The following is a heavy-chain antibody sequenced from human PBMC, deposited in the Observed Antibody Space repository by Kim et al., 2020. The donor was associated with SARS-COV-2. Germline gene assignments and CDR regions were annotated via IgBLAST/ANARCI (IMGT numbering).Heavy chain of an antibody. CDR3: AADKSGYRSNPNHDYAGIDV. CDR1: GFTFTSSA. J-gene: IGHJ6*04. Sequence: SVKVSCKASGFTFTSSAVQWVRQARGQRLEWIGCIVVGSGNTNYAQKFQERVTITRDMSTSTAYMELSSLRSEDTAVYYCAADKSGYRSNPNHDYAGIDVRGEGNTVTVSS. CDR2: IVVGSGNT. V-gene: IGHV1-58*01. D-gene: IGHD5-12*01.